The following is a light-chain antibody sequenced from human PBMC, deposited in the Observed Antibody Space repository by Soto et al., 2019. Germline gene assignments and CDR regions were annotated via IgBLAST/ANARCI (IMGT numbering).Light chain of an antibody. CDR1: QSLVHSDGNTY. CDR2: KVS. V-gene: IGKV2-30*02. J-gene: IGKJ4*01. Sequence: DVVMTQSPLSLSVTLGQSASISWRSSQSLVHSDGNTYLHWYQQRPGQSPRRLIYKVSNRDSGVPDRFSGSGSGTDFTLKISRMEAEDVGVYSCVQGTHWPCTFGGGTKVEIK. CDR3: VQGTHWPCT.